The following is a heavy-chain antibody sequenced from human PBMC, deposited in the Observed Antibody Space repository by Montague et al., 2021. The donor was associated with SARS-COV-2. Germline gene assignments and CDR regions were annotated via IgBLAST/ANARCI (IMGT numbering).Heavy chain of an antibody. Sequence: SETLSFTCTVSGGSISSSTYYWGWIRQPPGKGLEWIGTMFYSGSPYYNPSLKRRVTTPVDTSKNQFSLKLSSVTAADTAVYYCALSRETGTFDYWGQGTLVTVSS. V-gene: IGHV4-39*01. J-gene: IGHJ4*02. CDR1: GGSISSSTYY. CDR2: MFYSGSP. D-gene: IGHD1-26*01. CDR3: ALSRETGTFDY.